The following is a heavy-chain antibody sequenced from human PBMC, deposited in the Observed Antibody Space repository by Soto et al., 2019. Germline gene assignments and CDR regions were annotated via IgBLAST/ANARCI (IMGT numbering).Heavy chain of an antibody. V-gene: IGHV3-48*02. CDR1: GFTFSSYS. J-gene: IGHJ6*02. D-gene: IGHD3-3*01. CDR2: ISSSSSTI. Sequence: GGSLRLSCAASGFTFSSYSMNWVRQAPGKGLEWVSYISSSSSTIYYADSVKGRFTISRDNAKNSLYLQMNSLRDEDTAVYYCAREPLYDFWSGYPYGMDVWGQGTTVTVSS. CDR3: AREPLYDFWSGYPYGMDV.